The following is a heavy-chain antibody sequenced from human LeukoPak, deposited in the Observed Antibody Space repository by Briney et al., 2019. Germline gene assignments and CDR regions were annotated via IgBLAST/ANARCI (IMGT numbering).Heavy chain of an antibody. Sequence: GGSLRLSCAASGFTFSSYSMNWVRQAPGKGLEWVSSISSSSSYIYYADSVKGRFSISRDNAKNSLYLQMNSLRAEDTAVYYCARSLGIVVVVAATGLDYWGQGTLVTVSS. CDR2: ISSSSSYI. V-gene: IGHV3-21*01. CDR1: GFTFSSYS. D-gene: IGHD2-15*01. CDR3: ARSLGIVVVVAATGLDY. J-gene: IGHJ4*02.